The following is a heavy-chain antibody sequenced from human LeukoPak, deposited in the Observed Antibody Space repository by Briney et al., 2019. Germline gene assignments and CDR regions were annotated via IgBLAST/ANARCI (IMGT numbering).Heavy chain of an antibody. V-gene: IGHV3-23*01. CDR3: ARDRNGNYGRWGFDY. J-gene: IGHJ4*02. CDR2: LTDSGDAT. D-gene: IGHD4-17*01. Sequence: GGSLRLSCAVSGFTFSHYAMSWVRQAPGTGLEWVGSLTDSGDATYYADSVKGRLTISRDNSKNTLYLQMNSLRAEDTAVYYCARDRNGNYGRWGFDYWGQGTLVTVSS. CDR1: GFTFSHYA.